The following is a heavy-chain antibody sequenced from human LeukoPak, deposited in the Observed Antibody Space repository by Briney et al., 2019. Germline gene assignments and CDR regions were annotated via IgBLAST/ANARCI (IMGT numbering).Heavy chain of an antibody. CDR1: GYTFTGYY. J-gene: IGHJ5*02. CDR3: ARMGLYSSSWYYLYNWFDP. V-gene: IGHV1-18*04. Sequence: ASVKVSCKASGYTFTGYYMHWVRQAPGQGLEWMGWISAYNGNTNYAQKLQGRVTMTTDTSTSTAYMELRSLRSDDTAVYYCARMGLYSSSWYYLYNWFDPWGQGTLVTVSS. D-gene: IGHD6-13*01. CDR2: ISAYNGNT.